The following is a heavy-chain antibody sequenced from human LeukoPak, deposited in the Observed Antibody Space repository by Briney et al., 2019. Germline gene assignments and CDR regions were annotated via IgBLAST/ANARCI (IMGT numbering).Heavy chain of an antibody. CDR2: ISGSGGST. Sequence: GGSLRLSCAASGFTFSSYAMSWVSQAPGKGLEWISAISGSGGSTYYADSVKGRFTISRDNSKNTLYLQMNSLRAEDTAVYYCAKEGGYNYGWFDYWGQGTLVTVSS. D-gene: IGHD5-24*01. J-gene: IGHJ4*02. CDR3: AKEGGYNYGWFDY. CDR1: GFTFSSYA. V-gene: IGHV3-23*01.